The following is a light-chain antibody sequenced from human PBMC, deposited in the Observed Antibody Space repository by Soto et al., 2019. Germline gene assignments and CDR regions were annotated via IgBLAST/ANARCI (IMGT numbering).Light chain of an antibody. CDR1: SSDVGGYNY. V-gene: IGLV2-14*01. CDR2: EVS. Sequence: QSALTQPASVSGSPGQSITISCTGTSSDVGGYNYVSWYQQHPGKAPKLMIYEVSNRPSGVSNRFSGSKSGNTASLTISGLQAEDEAAYYCSSYISSSIDYVFGTGTKVTVL. J-gene: IGLJ1*01. CDR3: SSYISSSIDYV.